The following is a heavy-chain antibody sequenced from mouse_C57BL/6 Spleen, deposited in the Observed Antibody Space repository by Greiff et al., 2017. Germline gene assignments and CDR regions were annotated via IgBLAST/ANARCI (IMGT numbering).Heavy chain of an antibody. Sequence: QVHVQQSGAELARPGASVKLSCKASGYTFTSYGISWVKQRPGQGLEWIGEIYPRSGRTYYNEKFKGKATLTADKSSSTAYMELRSLTSEDSAVYFCAREEDSNYYFDYWGQGTTLTVSS. D-gene: IGHD2-5*01. CDR3: AREEDSNYYFDY. CDR2: IYPRSGRT. J-gene: IGHJ2*01. CDR1: GYTFTSYG. V-gene: IGHV1-81*01.